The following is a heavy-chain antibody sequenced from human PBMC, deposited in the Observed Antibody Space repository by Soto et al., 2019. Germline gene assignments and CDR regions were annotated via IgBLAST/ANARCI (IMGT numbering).Heavy chain of an antibody. D-gene: IGHD3-22*01. CDR1: GYTFTSYG. J-gene: IGHJ5*02. CDR2: ISAYNGNT. Sequence: QVQLVQSGAEVKKPGASVKVSCKASGYTFTSYGISWVRQAPGQGLEWMGWISAYNGNTNYAQKLQGRVTMTTDTSTSTAYMELRSLRSADTGVYYCARESAPYYDSSGDPDPWGQGTLVTVSS. CDR3: ARESAPYYDSSGDPDP. V-gene: IGHV1-18*01.